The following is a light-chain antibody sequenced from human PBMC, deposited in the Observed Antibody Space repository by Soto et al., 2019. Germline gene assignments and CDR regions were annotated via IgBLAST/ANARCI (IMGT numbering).Light chain of an antibody. CDR3: QQYFTSPWT. CDR1: QSVLFNSKNKNY. Sequence: DIVMTQSPDSLAVSLGERATINCKSSQSVLFNSKNKNYLAWYQQKPGQPPKLLIYWSSLRESGVPDRFTGSGSGTDFTLTISSLQAEDVSVYYCQQYFTSPWTFGQGTKVEI. J-gene: IGKJ1*01. V-gene: IGKV4-1*01. CDR2: WSS.